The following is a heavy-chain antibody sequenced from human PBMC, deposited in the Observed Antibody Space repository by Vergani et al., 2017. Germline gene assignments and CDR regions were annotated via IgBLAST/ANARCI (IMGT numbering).Heavy chain of an antibody. CDR1: GFTLSNYD. Sequence: QVQLVESGGGVVQRGGSLRLSCATSGFTLSNYDMQWIRQGPGKGLEFVAFIQFDGSNQYYADSVKGRFTLSRDFYKNTLYLQMNSLRTDDTATYYCAKLFRGWDIDYWGQGTQVIVSS. CDR2: IQFDGSNQ. D-gene: IGHD1-26*01. V-gene: IGHV3-30*02. CDR3: AKLFRGWDIDY. J-gene: IGHJ4*02.